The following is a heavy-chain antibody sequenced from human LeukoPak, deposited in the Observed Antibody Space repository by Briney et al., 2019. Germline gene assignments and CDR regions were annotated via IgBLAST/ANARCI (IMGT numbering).Heavy chain of an antibody. J-gene: IGHJ6*02. CDR1: GFPLGDYA. D-gene: IGHD5-18*01. Sequence: PGGSLRLSCTTSGFPLGDYAMIWLRQATGKGLEGVGFIRSKAYGGTIEYAASVKGRFTISRDDSKSIAYLQMNSLKIEDTALYYCTRGPIQLWIHNAMDVWGQGTTVTVSS. CDR3: TRGPIQLWIHNAMDV. CDR2: IRSKAYGGTI. V-gene: IGHV3-49*03.